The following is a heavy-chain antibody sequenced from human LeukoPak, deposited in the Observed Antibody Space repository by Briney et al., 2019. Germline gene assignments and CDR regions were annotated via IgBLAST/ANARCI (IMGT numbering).Heavy chain of an antibody. CDR2: ISGSGGST. J-gene: IGHJ4*02. CDR1: GFTFSSYS. CDR3: AKDFPYYDSSGYFDY. D-gene: IGHD3-22*01. V-gene: IGHV3-23*01. Sequence: GGSLRLSCAASGFTFSSYSMNWVRQAPGKGLEWVSAISGSGGSTYYADSVKGRFTISRDNSKNTLYLQMNSLRAEDTAVYYCAKDFPYYDSSGYFDYWGQGTLVTVSS.